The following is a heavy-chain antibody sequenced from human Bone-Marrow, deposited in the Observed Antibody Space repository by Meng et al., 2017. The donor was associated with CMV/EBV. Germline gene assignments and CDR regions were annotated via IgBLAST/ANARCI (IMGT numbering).Heavy chain of an antibody. J-gene: IGHJ4*02. CDR2: ISGSGGST. D-gene: IGHD6-19*01. V-gene: IGHV3-23*01. CDR3: AKDSPYSSGWYWDY. CDR1: GFTFSSYA. Sequence: GGSLRLSCAASGFTFSSYAMSCVRQAPGKGLEWVSAISGSGGSTYYADSVKGRFTISRDNSKNTLYLQMNSLRAEDTAVYYCAKDSPYSSGWYWDYWGQGTLVTVSS.